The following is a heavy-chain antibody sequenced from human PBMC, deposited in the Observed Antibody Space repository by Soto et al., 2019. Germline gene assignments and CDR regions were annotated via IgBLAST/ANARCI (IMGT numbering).Heavy chain of an antibody. CDR2: IYWDDDK. D-gene: IGHD2-15*01. Sequence: QITLKESGPTLVKPTQTLTLTCTFSGFSLSTSGVGVGWIRQPPGKALEWLALIYWDDDKSYSPSLKSRLTITKDTSKNQVVLTMTNMDPVDTATYYCAHRPSYSIYGNCYSGFDYWGQGTLVTVSS. J-gene: IGHJ4*02. V-gene: IGHV2-5*02. CDR1: GFSLSTSGVG. CDR3: AHRPSYSIYGNCYSGFDY.